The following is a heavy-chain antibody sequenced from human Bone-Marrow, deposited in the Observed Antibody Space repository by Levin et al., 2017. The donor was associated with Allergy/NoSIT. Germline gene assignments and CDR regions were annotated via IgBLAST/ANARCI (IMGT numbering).Heavy chain of an antibody. CDR2: IYYSGST. CDR3: ANSYCGGDCYSPTGAFDI. J-gene: IGHJ3*02. CDR1: GGSISSGGYY. Sequence: SQTLSLTCTVSGGSISSGGYYWSWIRQHPGKGLEWIGYIYYSGSTYYNPSLKSRVTISVDTSKNQFSLKLSSVTAADTAVYYCANSYCGGDCYSPTGAFDIWGQGTMVTVSS. D-gene: IGHD2-21*02. V-gene: IGHV4-31*02.